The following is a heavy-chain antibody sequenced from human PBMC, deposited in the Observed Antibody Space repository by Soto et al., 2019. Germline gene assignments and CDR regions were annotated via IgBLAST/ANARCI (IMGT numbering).Heavy chain of an antibody. J-gene: IGHJ4*02. D-gene: IGHD3-22*01. Sequence: RLSCKASGFSFSSYGMHWIRQAPGKGLAWLAIIWNDGSNEYYADSVKGRFTISRDNSKNTLYLQLNNLRAEDTAVYFCARDQTDSGGYSEYWGQGTLVTVSS. CDR3: ARDQTDSGGYSEY. CDR1: GFSFSSYG. V-gene: IGHV3-33*01. CDR2: IWNDGSNE.